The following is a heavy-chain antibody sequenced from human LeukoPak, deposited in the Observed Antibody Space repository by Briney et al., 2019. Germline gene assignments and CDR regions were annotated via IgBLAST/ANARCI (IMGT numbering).Heavy chain of an antibody. J-gene: IGHJ4*02. D-gene: IGHD5-24*01. CDR3: AKGRDGYN. CDR2: ISWNSGSI. Sequence: GGSLRLSCAASGFTFDDYAMHWVRQAPGKGLEWVSGISWNSGSIGYADSVKGRFTISRDNAKNSLYLQMNSLRAEDTALYYCAKGRDGYNWGQGTLVTVSS. V-gene: IGHV3-9*01. CDR1: GFTFDDYA.